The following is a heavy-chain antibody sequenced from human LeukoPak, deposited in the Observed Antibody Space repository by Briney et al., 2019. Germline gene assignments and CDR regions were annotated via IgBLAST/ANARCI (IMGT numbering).Heavy chain of an antibody. J-gene: IGHJ4*02. D-gene: IGHD6-19*01. V-gene: IGHV4-4*08. Sequence: SETLSLTCTVSGDSISSNYWSWIRQPPGKGLEWIGYIYNSGSTKYNPSLKSRVTISIDTSENQFSLKLSSVTAADTAVYYCATTPALAVAGTLDPKEWGQGTLVTVSS. CDR3: ATTPALAVAGTLDPKE. CDR2: IYNSGST. CDR1: GDSISSNY.